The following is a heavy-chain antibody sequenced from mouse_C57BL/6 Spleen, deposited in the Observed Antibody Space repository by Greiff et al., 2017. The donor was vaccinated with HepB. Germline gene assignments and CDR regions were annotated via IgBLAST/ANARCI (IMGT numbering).Heavy chain of an antibody. CDR1: GFTFSSYA. Sequence: EVQLVESGAGLVKPGGSLKLSCAASGFTFSSYAMSWVRQTPEKRLEWVAYISSGGDYIYYADTVKGRFTISRDNARNTLYLQMSSLKSEDTAMYYCTRDGPTGGIAYWGQGTLVTVSA. D-gene: IGHD4-1*02. V-gene: IGHV5-9-1*02. CDR3: TRDGPTGGIAY. CDR2: ISSGGDYI. J-gene: IGHJ3*01.